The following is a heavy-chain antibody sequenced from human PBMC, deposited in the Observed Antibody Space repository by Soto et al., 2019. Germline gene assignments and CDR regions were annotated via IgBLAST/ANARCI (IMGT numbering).Heavy chain of an antibody. Sequence: ASVKVSCKASGYTFTGYYVHWVRQAPGQGLEWMGWINPNSGGTNYAQKFQGRVTVTRDTSISTAYMELSRLRSDDTAVYYCARPDQEYQLLYAYWGQGTLVTVSS. CDR2: INPNSGGT. CDR3: ARPDQEYQLLYAY. CDR1: GYTFTGYY. D-gene: IGHD2-2*02. V-gene: IGHV1-2*02. J-gene: IGHJ4*02.